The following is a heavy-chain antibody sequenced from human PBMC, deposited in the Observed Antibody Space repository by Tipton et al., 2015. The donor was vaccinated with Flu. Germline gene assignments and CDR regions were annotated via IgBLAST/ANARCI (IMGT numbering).Heavy chain of an antibody. Sequence: TLSLTCTVSGGSISRTDSHWAWIRQSPGNGLEWIASVYYSGRTYNNPSLKSRVSMSVDAPRNQFSLKLTSMTAADTAMYYCARLAYSYDIRGYYFDSWGQGTLVTVSS. V-gene: IGHV4-39*07. D-gene: IGHD5-18*01. CDR2: VYYSGRT. J-gene: IGHJ4*02. CDR1: GGSISRTDSH. CDR3: ARLAYSYDIRGYYFDS.